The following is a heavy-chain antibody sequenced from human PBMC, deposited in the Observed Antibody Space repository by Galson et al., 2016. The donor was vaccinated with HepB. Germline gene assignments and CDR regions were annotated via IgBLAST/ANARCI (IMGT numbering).Heavy chain of an antibody. Sequence: ETLSLTCAVSGGSISSYYWSWIRQPPGKGLEWIGYIYYSGSTNYNPSLKRRVTISVDTSKNQFSLKLRSVTAADTAVYYCASHPYGSGSYPFDYWGQGTLVTVSS. D-gene: IGHD3-10*01. CDR1: GGSISSYY. J-gene: IGHJ4*02. V-gene: IGHV4-59*01. CDR2: IYYSGST. CDR3: ASHPYGSGSYPFDY.